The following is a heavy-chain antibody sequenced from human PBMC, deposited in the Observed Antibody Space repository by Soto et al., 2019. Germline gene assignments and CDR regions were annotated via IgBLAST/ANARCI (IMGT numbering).Heavy chain of an antibody. Sequence: EVQLVESGGGLVQPGGSLRLSCAASGFTFSSYWMSWVRQAPGKGLEWVANIKQDGSEKYYVDSVKGRFTISRDNAKNSLYLQMNSLRAEDTAVYYCAREGSVSSGSYYGPYYYYYMDVWGKGTTVTVSS. D-gene: IGHD3-10*01. V-gene: IGHV3-7*01. CDR1: GFTFSSYW. J-gene: IGHJ6*03. CDR2: IKQDGSEK. CDR3: AREGSVSSGSYYGPYYYYYMDV.